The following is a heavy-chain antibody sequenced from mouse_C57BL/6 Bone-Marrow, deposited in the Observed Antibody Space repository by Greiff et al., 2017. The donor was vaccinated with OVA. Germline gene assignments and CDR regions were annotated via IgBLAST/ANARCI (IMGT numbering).Heavy chain of an antibody. CDR1: GYTFTSYG. CDR2: IYPRSGNT. V-gene: IGHV1-81*01. CDR3: AKGSGSTYWYFDV. D-gene: IGHD1-1*01. J-gene: IGHJ1*03. Sequence: QVQLQQSGAELARPGASVKLSCKASGYTFTSYGISWVKQRPGQGLEWIGEIYPRSGNTYYNEKFKGKATLTADKSSSTAYMELRSLTSEDSAVYFCAKGSGSTYWYFDVWGTGTTVTVSS.